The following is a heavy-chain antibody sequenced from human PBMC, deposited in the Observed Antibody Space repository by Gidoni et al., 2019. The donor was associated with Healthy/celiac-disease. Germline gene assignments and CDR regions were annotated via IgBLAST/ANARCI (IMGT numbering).Heavy chain of an antibody. Sequence: QVQLQQSGPGLVKPSQTLSLTSSISGDSVFSDSAAWNWNRQSPSIGLEWLGRTYYRSKWYNDYAVSVKSRITINPDTSKNQFSLQLNSVTPEDTAVYYCAREFYGDGWSLNWFDPWGQGTLVTVSS. CDR3: AREFYGDGWSLNWFDP. CDR2: TYYRSKWYN. D-gene: IGHD4-17*01. V-gene: IGHV6-1*01. CDR1: GDSVFSDSAA. J-gene: IGHJ5*02.